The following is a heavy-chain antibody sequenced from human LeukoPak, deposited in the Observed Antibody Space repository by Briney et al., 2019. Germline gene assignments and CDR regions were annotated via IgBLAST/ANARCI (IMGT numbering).Heavy chain of an antibody. CDR1: GDSVSSNSAA. D-gene: IGHD6-19*01. J-gene: IGHJ4*02. CDR3: ARVKGVEGSGWGYYLDY. Sequence: SQTLSLTCAISGDSVSSNSAAWNWIRQSPSRGLEWLGRTYYRSKWYNDYAVSVKSRITINPDTSKNQFSLQLNSVTPEDTAVYYCARVKGVEGSGWGYYLDYWGQGTLVTVSS. V-gene: IGHV6-1*01. CDR2: TYYRSKWYN.